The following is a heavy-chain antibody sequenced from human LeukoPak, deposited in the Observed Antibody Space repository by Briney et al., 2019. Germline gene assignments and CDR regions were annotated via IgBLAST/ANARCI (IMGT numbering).Heavy chain of an antibody. CDR2: IYHVGST. J-gene: IGHJ4*02. D-gene: IGHD3-10*01. CDR1: GGSISSSNW. CDR3: AKGEDHGSGTVHFAS. Sequence: PSETLSLTCAVSGGSISSSNWWSWVRQPPGKGLEWIGEIYHVGSTNYNPSLKSRVAMSVDSSRNQFSLQLSSVTDADTAVYYCAKGEDHGSGTVHFASWGQGTLVTVSS. V-gene: IGHV4-4*02.